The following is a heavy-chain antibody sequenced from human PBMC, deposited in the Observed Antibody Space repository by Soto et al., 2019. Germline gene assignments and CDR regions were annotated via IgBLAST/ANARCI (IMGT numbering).Heavy chain of an antibody. CDR1: GGTFSSYT. CDR2: IIPILGIA. V-gene: IGHV1-69*08. D-gene: IGHD3-3*01. J-gene: IGHJ6*03. CDR3: ARDLGPYYDFWSGYQYYYYYYYMDV. Sequence: QVQLVQSGAEVKKPGSSVKVSCKASGGTFSSYTISWVRQAPGQGLEWMGRIIPILGIANYAQKFQGRVTITADKSTSTAYMELSSLRSEDTAVYYCARDLGPYYDFWSGYQYYYYYYYMDVWGKGTTVTVSS.